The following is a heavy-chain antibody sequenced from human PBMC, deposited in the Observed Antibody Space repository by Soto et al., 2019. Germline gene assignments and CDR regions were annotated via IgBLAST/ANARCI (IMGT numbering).Heavy chain of an antibody. D-gene: IGHD3-16*02. J-gene: IGHJ4*02. CDR1: GFTVSSNY. CDR2: FYSGGST. V-gene: IGHV3-66*01. CDR3: AREKSYYFDY. Sequence: GGSLRLSCAASGFTVSSNYMSWVRQAPGKGLEWVSVFYSGGSTYYADSVKGIFTISRDNSKNTLYLQMNSLRAEDTAVYYCAREKSYYFDYWGQGTLVTVSS.